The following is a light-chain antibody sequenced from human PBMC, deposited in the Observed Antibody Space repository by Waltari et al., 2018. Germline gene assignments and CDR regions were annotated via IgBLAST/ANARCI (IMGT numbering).Light chain of an antibody. Sequence: QSVLTQPPSVSGAPGQRITISCTGSSPNIGAGYDVHWYQKLPGAAPKLLIYGNNNRPSGVPDRFSGSKSDTSASLAITGLQAEDEADYYCQSYDKNLVVFGGGTKLTVL. CDR2: GNN. CDR1: SPNIGAGYD. J-gene: IGLJ2*01. CDR3: QSYDKNLVV. V-gene: IGLV1-40*01.